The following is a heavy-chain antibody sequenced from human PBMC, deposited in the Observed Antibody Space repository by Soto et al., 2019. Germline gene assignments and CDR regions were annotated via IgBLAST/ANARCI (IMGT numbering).Heavy chain of an antibody. D-gene: IGHD4-17*01. CDR2: ISASNGNK. CDR1: GYTFTSYG. J-gene: IGHJ6*02. Sequence: QVQLVQSGAEVKKPGASVKVSCKASGYTFTSYGISWVRQAPGQGLEWMGWISASNGNKNYVQKLQGRVTMTKYTSTNKAYMELRSLRSDDTAVYYCARVGDYGDYATPNMDVWGQGTTVTVSS. CDR3: ARVGDYGDYATPNMDV. V-gene: IGHV1-18*01.